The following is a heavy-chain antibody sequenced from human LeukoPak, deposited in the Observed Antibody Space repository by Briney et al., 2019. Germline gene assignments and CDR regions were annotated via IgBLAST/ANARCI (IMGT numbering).Heavy chain of an antibody. CDR3: AKLSRTLPVDY. Sequence: SGGSLRLSCGASGFTFSAYGMYWVRQVPGKGLEWVAFIHYDGSIKSYADSVKGRFTISRDNSNNTLYLQMNGLTTEDTAVYYCAKLSRTLPVDYWGQGTLVTVSS. V-gene: IGHV3-30*02. CDR2: IHYDGSIK. J-gene: IGHJ4*02. CDR1: GFTFSAYG. D-gene: IGHD2/OR15-2a*01.